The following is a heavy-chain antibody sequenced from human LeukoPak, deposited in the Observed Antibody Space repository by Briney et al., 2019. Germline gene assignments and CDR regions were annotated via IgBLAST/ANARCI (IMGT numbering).Heavy chain of an antibody. J-gene: IGHJ4*02. CDR1: GFTFSSYW. D-gene: IGHD2-2*01. V-gene: IGHV3-7*01. CDR2: IKQDGREK. Sequence: PGGSLRLSCAASGFTFSSYWMSWVRQAPGKGLEWVANIKQDGREKYYVDSVKGRFTISTDNAKNLLYLQMNSLRAEDTAVYYCARVRCSSNTCFFDYWGQGTLVTVSS. CDR3: ARVRCSSNTCFFDY.